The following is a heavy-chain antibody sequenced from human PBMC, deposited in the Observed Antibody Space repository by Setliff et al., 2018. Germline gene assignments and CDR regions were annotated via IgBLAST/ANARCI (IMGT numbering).Heavy chain of an antibody. Sequence: PGGSLRLSCAASDLNFDKYWMTWVRQAPGKGLEWVAYIKQDGSEKYYVDSVKGRFTISRDNAQNSLYLQMNSLRAEDTAVYYCARVGRVGYYESFQYWGQGTLVTVSS. CDR2: IKQDGSEK. V-gene: IGHV3-7*01. J-gene: IGHJ1*01. CDR3: ARVGRVGYYESFQY. CDR1: DLNFDKYW. D-gene: IGHD3-22*01.